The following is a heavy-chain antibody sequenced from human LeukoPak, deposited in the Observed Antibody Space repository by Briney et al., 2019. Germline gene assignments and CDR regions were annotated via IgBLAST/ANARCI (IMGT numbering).Heavy chain of an antibody. D-gene: IGHD3-22*01. V-gene: IGHV1-69*01. Sequence: ASVKVSCKASGGTFSSYAISWVRRAPGQGLEWMGGIIPIFGTANYAQKFQGRVTITADESTSTAYMELSSLRSEDTAVYYCAISNSSGYYPTTLPFDYWGQGTLVTVSS. J-gene: IGHJ4*02. CDR1: GGTFSSYA. CDR3: AISNSSGYYPTTLPFDY. CDR2: IIPIFGTA.